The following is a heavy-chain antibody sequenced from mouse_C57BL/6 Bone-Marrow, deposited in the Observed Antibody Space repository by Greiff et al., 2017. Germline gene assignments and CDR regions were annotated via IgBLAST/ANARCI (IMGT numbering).Heavy chain of an antibody. CDR2: ISSGSSTI. CDR3: ASWFAY. Sequence: DVKLEESGGGLVKPGGSLKLSCAASGFTFSDYGMHWVRQAQEKGLEWVAYISSGSSTIYYADTVKGRFTISSDKAKTTLFLQMTSLRSKDTAMYYCASWFAYWGQGTLATVSA. V-gene: IGHV5-17*01. CDR1: GFTFSDYG. J-gene: IGHJ3*01.